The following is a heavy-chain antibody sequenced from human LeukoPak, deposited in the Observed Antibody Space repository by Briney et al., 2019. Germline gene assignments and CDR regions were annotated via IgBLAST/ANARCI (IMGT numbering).Heavy chain of an antibody. J-gene: IGHJ5*02. CDR3: ATDFYDST. D-gene: IGHD3-22*01. Sequence: GGSLRLSCATSGFSFYNAWMNWVRQAPGKGLEWVGRIRSNSDGGTIDYAAPVKGRCTLSRDDSKDTLYLQMNSLQTEDTAVYYCATDFYDSTWGQGTLVTVSS. CDR1: GFSFYNAW. V-gene: IGHV3-15*07. CDR2: IRSNSDGGTI.